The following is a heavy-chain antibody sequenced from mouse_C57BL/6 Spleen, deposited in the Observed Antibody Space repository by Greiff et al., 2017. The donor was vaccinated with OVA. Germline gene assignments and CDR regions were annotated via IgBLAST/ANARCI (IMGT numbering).Heavy chain of an antibody. V-gene: IGHV1-15*01. J-gene: IGHJ2*01. Sequence: QVQLQQSGAELVRPGASVTLSCKASGYTFTDYEMHWVKQTPVHGLEWIGAIDPETGGTAYNQKFKGKAILTADKSSSTAYMELRSLPSEDAAVYYCTRRGDRWGEGTTLTVSS. CDR2: IDPETGGT. CDR1: GYTFTDYE. CDR3: TRRGDR.